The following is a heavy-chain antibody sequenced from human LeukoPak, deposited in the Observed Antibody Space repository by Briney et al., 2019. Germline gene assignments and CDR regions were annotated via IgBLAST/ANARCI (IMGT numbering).Heavy chain of an antibody. J-gene: IGHJ4*02. D-gene: IGHD2-8*01. CDR2: ISWNSGSI. CDR3: AKDGGYCTNGVCYTFDY. Sequence: GGSLGLSCAASGFTFDDYAMHWVRQAPGKGLEWVSGISWNSGSIGYADSVKGRFTISRDNAKNSLYLQMNSLRAEDTALYYCAKDGGYCTNGVCYTFDYWGQGTLVTVSS. V-gene: IGHV3-9*01. CDR1: GFTFDDYA.